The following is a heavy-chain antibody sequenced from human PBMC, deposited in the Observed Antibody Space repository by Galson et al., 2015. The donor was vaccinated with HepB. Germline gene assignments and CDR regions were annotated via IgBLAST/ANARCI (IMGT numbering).Heavy chain of an antibody. CDR1: GYTFTSYA. CDR3: ARLVVRGVYFDY. V-gene: IGHV1-3*01. Sequence: SVKVSCKASGYTFTSYAMHWVRQAPGQRLEWMGWINAGNGSTKYSQKFQGRVTITRDTSASTAYMELSSLRSEDTAVYYCARLVVRGVYFDYWGQGTLVTVSS. CDR2: INAGNGST. J-gene: IGHJ4*02. D-gene: IGHD3-10*01.